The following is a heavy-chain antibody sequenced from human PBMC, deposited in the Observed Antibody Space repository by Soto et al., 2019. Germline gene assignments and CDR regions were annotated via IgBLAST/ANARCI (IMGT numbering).Heavy chain of an antibody. CDR1: GGSISTYY. CDR3: ASQQQLATYNRFDP. D-gene: IGHD6-13*01. J-gene: IGHJ5*02. V-gene: IGHV4-59*01. Sequence: SETLSLTCTVSGGSISTYYWNWVRQPPGKGLEWIGYIYYSGTTNYNPSLKSRVTISVDTSKNQFSLKLRSVTAADTAMYYCASQQQLATYNRFDPWGQGILVTVSS. CDR2: IYYSGTT.